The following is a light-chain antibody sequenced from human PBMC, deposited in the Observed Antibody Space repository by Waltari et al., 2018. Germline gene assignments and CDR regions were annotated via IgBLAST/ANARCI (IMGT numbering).Light chain of an antibody. Sequence: QSGLTQPASVSGSPGQSTTMSCTGTSSDVGNYDLVSWYQQYPGKAPKLMVYEVTRRSSGVSDRFSGSKSGNTASLTIYGLQSEDEADYYCCSYAGLGIYVFGTGTKVTVL. CDR2: EVT. J-gene: IGLJ1*01. V-gene: IGLV2-23*02. CDR3: CSYAGLGIYV. CDR1: SSDVGNYDL.